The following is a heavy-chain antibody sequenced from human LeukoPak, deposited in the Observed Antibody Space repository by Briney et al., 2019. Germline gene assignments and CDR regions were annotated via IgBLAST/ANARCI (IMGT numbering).Heavy chain of an antibody. D-gene: IGHD4-17*01. Sequence: PGGSLRLSCAASGFTFSSYWMSWVRQAPEKGLEWVANIKQDGSEKYYVDSVKGRFTISRDNAKNSLYLQMNSLRAEDTAVYYCARPQVNDYGDCGIWGQGTMVAVSS. CDR2: IKQDGSEK. CDR1: GFTFSSYW. V-gene: IGHV3-7*01. J-gene: IGHJ3*02. CDR3: ARPQVNDYGDCGI.